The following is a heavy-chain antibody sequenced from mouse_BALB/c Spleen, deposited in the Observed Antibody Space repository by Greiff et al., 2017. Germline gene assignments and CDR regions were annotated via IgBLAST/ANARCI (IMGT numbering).Heavy chain of an antibody. CDR3: ARGYYGNYVGVDY. CDR2: IDPENGNT. CDR1: GFNIKDYY. Sequence: EVKLVESGAELVRPGALVKLSCKASGFNIKDYYMHWVKQRPEQGLEWIGWIDPENGNTIYDPKFQGKASITADTSSNTAYLQLSSLTSEDTAVYYCARGYYGNYVGVDYWGQGTSVTVSS. D-gene: IGHD2-1*01. V-gene: IGHV14-1*02. J-gene: IGHJ4*01.